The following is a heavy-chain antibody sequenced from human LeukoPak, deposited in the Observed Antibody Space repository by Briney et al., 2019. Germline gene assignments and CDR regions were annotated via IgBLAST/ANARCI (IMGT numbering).Heavy chain of an antibody. CDR1: GGSISSSSYY. Sequence: SETLSLTCTVSGGSISSSSYYWGWIRQPPGKGLEWIGSIYYSGRTYYNPSLKSRVTISVDTSKNQFSLKLSSVTAADTAVYYCARAFITIFGVVIDAFDIWGQGTMVTVSS. V-gene: IGHV4-39*07. J-gene: IGHJ3*02. CDR3: ARAFITIFGVVIDAFDI. CDR2: IYYSGRT. D-gene: IGHD3-3*01.